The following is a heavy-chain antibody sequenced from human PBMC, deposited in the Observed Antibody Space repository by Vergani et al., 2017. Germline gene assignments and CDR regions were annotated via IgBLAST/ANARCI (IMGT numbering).Heavy chain of an antibody. J-gene: IGHJ4*02. D-gene: IGHD5-18*01. Sequence: QVQLQESGPGLVKPSETLSLTCTVCGGYVSSGSYYWSWIRQPPGKGLEWGGYIYYSGSTNYNPSLKRLVTISVDTSKNQFSLKVSAVTAADPAVYYCARERAYGYGYDYWGQGTLVTVSS. CDR2: IYYSGST. CDR1: GGYVSSGSYY. V-gene: IGHV4-61*01. CDR3: ARERAYGYGYDY.